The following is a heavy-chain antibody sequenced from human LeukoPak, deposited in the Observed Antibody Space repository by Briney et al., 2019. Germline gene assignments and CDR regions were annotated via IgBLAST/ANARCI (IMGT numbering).Heavy chain of an antibody. V-gene: IGHV4-34*01. CDR2: INHSGST. J-gene: IGHJ4*02. Sequence: SETLSLTCAVYGGSFSGYYWSWIRQPPGKGLEWIGEINHSGSTNYNPSLKSRVTISVDTSKNQFSLKLSSVTAADTAVYYCARGGRSGWYLYVYWGQGTLVTVSS. CDR3: ARGGRSGWYLYVY. D-gene: IGHD6-13*01. CDR1: GGSFSGYY.